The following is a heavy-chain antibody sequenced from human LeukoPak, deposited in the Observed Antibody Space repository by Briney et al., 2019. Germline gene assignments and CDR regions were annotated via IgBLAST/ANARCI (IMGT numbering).Heavy chain of an antibody. CDR2: IKQDGSEK. CDR1: GFTFSSYW. CDR3: ARDHGLTYYYDSSGPDAFDI. Sequence: GGSLRLSCAASGFTFSSYWMSWVRQAPGKGLEWVANIKQDGSEKYYVDSVKGRFTISRDNAKNSLYLQMNSLRAEDTAVYYCARDHGLTYYYDSSGPDAFDIWGQGTMVTVSS. D-gene: IGHD3-22*01. J-gene: IGHJ3*02. V-gene: IGHV3-7*01.